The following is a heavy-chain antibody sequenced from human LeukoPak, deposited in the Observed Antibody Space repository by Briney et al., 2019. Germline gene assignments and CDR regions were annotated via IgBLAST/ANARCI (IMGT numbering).Heavy chain of an antibody. CDR2: ISYDGSNK. D-gene: IGHD2-15*01. Sequence: GVSLRLSCSASGFTFSSYAMHWVRQAPGKGPEWVAVISYDGSNKDQADSVKGRFTISRDNSKNTLYLQMNSLRAEDTAVYYCAKDRRGWSRYYGMDVWGQGATVTVSS. CDR1: GFTFSSYA. V-gene: IGHV3-30*04. J-gene: IGHJ6*02. CDR3: AKDRRGWSRYYGMDV.